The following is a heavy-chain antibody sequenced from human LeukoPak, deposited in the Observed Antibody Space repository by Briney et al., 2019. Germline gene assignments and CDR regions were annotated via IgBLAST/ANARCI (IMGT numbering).Heavy chain of an antibody. CDR1: GFTFSSYA. Sequence: GGSLRLSCAASGFTFSSYAMSWVRQAPGKGLEWVSAISGSGGSTYYADSVKGRFTISRDNSKNTLYLQMNSLKTEDTAVYYCTTRNSNLRYFDYWGQGTLVTVSS. CDR2: ISGSGGST. V-gene: IGHV3-23*01. CDR3: TTRNSNLRYFDY. D-gene: IGHD4-11*01. J-gene: IGHJ4*02.